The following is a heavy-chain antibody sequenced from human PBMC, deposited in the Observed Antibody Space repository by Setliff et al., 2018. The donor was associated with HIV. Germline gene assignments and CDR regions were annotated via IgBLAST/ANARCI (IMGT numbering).Heavy chain of an antibody. CDR2: IYHTGST. CDR1: GGSINSTSYY. Sequence: SETLSLTCTVSGGSINSTSYYWGWIRQPPGNGLEWIGSIYHTGSTYYKPSLKRRVTISVDTSKNQFSLRLGSVAAGDTAVYYCARSIAPVASGSYYFESWGQGTLVTVSS. CDR3: ARSIAPVASGSYYFES. V-gene: IGHV4-39*01. J-gene: IGHJ4*02. D-gene: IGHD3-3*01.